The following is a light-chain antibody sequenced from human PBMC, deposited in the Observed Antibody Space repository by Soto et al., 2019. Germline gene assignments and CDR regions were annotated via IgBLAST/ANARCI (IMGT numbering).Light chain of an antibody. V-gene: IGLV2-14*03. CDR1: SSDIGRYDY. J-gene: IGLJ3*02. CDR2: RVI. Sequence: SALTQPASMSGSPGQSITISCTGTSSDIGRYDYVSWYQQLPGKAPKLIIYRVINRPSGVSDRFSGSKSGNSASLSISGLHPDDEASYFCGSYTSATTWVFGGGTKLTVL. CDR3: GSYTSATTWV.